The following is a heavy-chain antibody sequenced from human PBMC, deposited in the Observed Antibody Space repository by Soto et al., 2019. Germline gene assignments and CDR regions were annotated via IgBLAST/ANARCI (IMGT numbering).Heavy chain of an antibody. Sequence: PSETLSLTCTVSGGSISSSSYYWGWIRQPPGKGLEWIGSIYYSGSTYYNPSLKSRVTISVDTSKNQFSLKLSSVTAADTAVYYCARQSSGDFHAFDIWGQGTMVTVSS. CDR1: GGSISSSSYY. J-gene: IGHJ3*02. D-gene: IGHD7-27*01. CDR2: IYYSGST. V-gene: IGHV4-39*01. CDR3: ARQSSGDFHAFDI.